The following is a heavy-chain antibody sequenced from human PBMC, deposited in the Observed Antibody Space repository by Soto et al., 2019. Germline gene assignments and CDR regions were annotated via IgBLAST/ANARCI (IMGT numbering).Heavy chain of an antibody. D-gene: IGHD3-9*01. CDR2: ISPKSGAI. CDR1: GYTLIDYY. CDR3: ARHPGYITDWYSFDS. J-gene: IGHJ4*01. Sequence: GASVKVSGNASGYTLIDYYTHCVRQAPGQGLEWMGRISPKSGAINYAQKFQGRVTLTWDTSLNTAYMELSSLRSDDTALYYCARHPGYITDWYSFDSWG. V-gene: IGHV1-2*02.